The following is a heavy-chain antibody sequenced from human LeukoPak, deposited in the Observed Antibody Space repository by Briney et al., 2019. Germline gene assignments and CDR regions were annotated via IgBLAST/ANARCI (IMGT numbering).Heavy chain of an antibody. Sequence: ASVKVSCKASGYTFTSYGISWVRQAPGQGLEWMGWISAYNGNTNYAQKLQGRVTMTTDTSTGTAYMELRSLRSDDTAVYYCARDRGGAVAGTSDYWGQGTLVTVSS. CDR3: ARDRGGAVAGTSDY. CDR1: GYTFTSYG. V-gene: IGHV1-18*01. J-gene: IGHJ4*02. CDR2: ISAYNGNT. D-gene: IGHD6-19*01.